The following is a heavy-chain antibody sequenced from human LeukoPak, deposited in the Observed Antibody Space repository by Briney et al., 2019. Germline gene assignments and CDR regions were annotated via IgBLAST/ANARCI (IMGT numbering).Heavy chain of an antibody. CDR3: ARLRGITGVAYFDY. D-gene: IGHD1-20*01. V-gene: IGHV4-34*01. Sequence: KTSETLSLTCAVYGGSFSGYYWSWIRQPPGKGLEWIGSIYHSGSTYYNPSLKSRVTISVDTSKNQFSLKLSSVTAADTAVYYCARLRGITGVAYFDYWGQGTLVTVSS. CDR1: GGSFSGYY. J-gene: IGHJ4*02. CDR2: IYHSGST.